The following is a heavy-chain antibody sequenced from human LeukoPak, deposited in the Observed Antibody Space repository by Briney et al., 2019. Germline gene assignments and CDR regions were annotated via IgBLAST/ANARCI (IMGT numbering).Heavy chain of an antibody. D-gene: IGHD6-19*01. CDR2: ISGSGGST. CDR1: GFTFSSYA. J-gene: IGHJ4*02. Sequence: GGSLRLSSATSGFTFSSYAMSWVRQAPGRGLEWVSAISGSGGSTYYADSVKGRFTISRDNSKNTLYLQMNSLRAEDTAVYYCAKGSTRLFGYSSGLAFDYWGQGTLVTVYS. V-gene: IGHV3-23*01. CDR3: AKGSTRLFGYSSGLAFDY.